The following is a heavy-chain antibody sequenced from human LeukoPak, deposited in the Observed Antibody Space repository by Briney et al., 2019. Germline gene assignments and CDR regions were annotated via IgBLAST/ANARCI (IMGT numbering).Heavy chain of an antibody. CDR3: ARSDYGDSKLDY. CDR2: IYYSGST. CDR1: GGSISSYY. Sequence: KPSETLSLTCTVSGGSISSYYWSWIRQPPGKGLEWIGYIYYSGSTNYNPSLKSRVTISVDTSKNQFSLKLSSVTAADTAVYYCARSDYGDSKLDYWGQGTLVTASS. V-gene: IGHV4-59*01. J-gene: IGHJ4*02. D-gene: IGHD4-17*01.